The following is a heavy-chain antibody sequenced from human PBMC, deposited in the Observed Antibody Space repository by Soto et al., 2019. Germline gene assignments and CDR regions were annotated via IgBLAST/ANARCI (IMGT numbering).Heavy chain of an antibody. CDR2: IFFNGIT. J-gene: IGHJ4*02. CDR1: GDSISDGPYF. V-gene: IGHV4-31*11. Sequence: SETLSLTCVVSGDSISDGPYFWTWIRQPPGKGLEWVGYIFFNGITYYSPSLKSRLTISVDTSKNHFPLSLTSVTAADTAIYYCARESGITGTRAFSHWGQGILVTVSS. D-gene: IGHD1-20*01. CDR3: ARESGITGTRAFSH.